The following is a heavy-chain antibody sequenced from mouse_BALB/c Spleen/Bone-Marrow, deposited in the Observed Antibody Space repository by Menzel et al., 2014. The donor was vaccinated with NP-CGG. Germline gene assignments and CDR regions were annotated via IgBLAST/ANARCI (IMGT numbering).Heavy chain of an antibody. CDR1: GYSITRDYA. V-gene: IGHV3-2*02. D-gene: IGHD2-4*01. J-gene: IGHJ3*01. CDR2: ISYSGST. CDR3: ARSSSYDHDVGFAY. Sequence: EVKLQESGPGLVKPSQSLSLTCIVTGYSITRDYAWNWIRQFPGNKLEWMGYISYSGSTTYNPSLESRISITRDTSKNQFFLQLNSVTTEDTATYYCARSSSYDHDVGFAYWGQGTLVTVSA.